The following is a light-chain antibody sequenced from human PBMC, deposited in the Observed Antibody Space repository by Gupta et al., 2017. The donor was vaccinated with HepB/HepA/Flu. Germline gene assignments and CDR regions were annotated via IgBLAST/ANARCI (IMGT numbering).Light chain of an antibody. CDR2: KVS. Sequence: EVVMTQSPLSLSVTLGQPASISCRSSQSLAYRDGNIYLNWFQQRPGQSPRRLIYKVSNRDSGVPDRFSGSGSGTDFTLKISRGEVEDVGVYYCRQGTHWPPYTFGQGTKLEIK. CDR3: RQGTHWPPYT. CDR1: QSLAYRDGNIY. J-gene: IGKJ2*01. V-gene: IGKV2-30*01.